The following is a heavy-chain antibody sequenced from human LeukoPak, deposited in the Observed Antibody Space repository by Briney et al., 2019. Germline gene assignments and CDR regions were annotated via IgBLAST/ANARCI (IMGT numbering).Heavy chain of an antibody. V-gene: IGHV3-23*01. CDR2: ISGRDGRT. CDR3: STSPSFGSSWYQFNY. CDR1: GLTFYTYA. Sequence: GGSLRLSCEVSGLTFYTYAMSWVRQAPGKGLEWVSAISGRDGRTYYSDSVKGRFTISRDNSQNTLYLQMKALRAEDTAVYYCSTSPSFGSSWYQFNYWGQGALVIVSS. J-gene: IGHJ4*02. D-gene: IGHD6-13*01.